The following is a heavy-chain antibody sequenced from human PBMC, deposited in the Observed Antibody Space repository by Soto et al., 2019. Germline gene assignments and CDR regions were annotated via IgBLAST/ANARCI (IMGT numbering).Heavy chain of an antibody. D-gene: IGHD6-13*01. Sequence: PGGSLRLSCAAPGFTFSNYAINWVRQSPGKGLEWVSVISGSVGSTYYADSVKGRFTITRDNSKNTLYLQMNSLRAEDTAVYYCAKAGGAAGTVDYFDYWGQGTQVTVSS. CDR2: ISGSVGST. CDR1: GFTFSNYA. V-gene: IGHV3-23*01. J-gene: IGHJ4*02. CDR3: AKAGGAAGTVDYFDY.